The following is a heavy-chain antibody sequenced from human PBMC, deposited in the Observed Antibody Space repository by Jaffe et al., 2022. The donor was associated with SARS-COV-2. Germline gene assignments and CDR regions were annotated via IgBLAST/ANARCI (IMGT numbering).Heavy chain of an antibody. CDR3: ARGRGYYDSSGYYFLGY. V-gene: IGHV1-8*01. CDR1: GYTFTSYD. D-gene: IGHD3-22*01. J-gene: IGHJ4*02. CDR2: MNPNSGNT. Sequence: QVQLVQSGAEVKKPGASVKVSCKASGYTFTSYDINWVRQATGQGLEWMGWMNPNSGNTGYAQKFQGRVTMTRNTSISTAYMELSSLRSEDTAVYYCARGRGYYDSSGYYFLGYWGQGTLVTVSS.